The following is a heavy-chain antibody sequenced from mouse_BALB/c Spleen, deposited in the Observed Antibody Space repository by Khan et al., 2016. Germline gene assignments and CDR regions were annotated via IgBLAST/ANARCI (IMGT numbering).Heavy chain of an antibody. J-gene: IGHJ1*01. CDR3: ARYRYYYGSSRYFDV. V-gene: IGHV9-3-1*01. CDR1: GYTFTNYG. Sequence: QIQLVQSGPELKKPGKTVKISCKASGYTFTNYGMNWVKQAPGKGLKWMGWINTYSGESTYADDFKGRFAFSLETSANTAYLQINNLKNEDPATYFCARYRYYYGSSRYFDVWGAGTTLTVSS. CDR2: INTYSGES. D-gene: IGHD1-1*01.